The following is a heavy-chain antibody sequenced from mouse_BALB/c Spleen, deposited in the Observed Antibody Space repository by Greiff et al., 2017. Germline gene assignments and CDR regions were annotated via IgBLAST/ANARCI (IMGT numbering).Heavy chain of an antibody. CDR3: ARSDYGSSYGYFDY. CDR2: ISSGSSTI. V-gene: IGHV5-17*02. CDR1: GFTFSSFG. J-gene: IGHJ2*01. D-gene: IGHD1-1*01. Sequence: EVQLVESGGGLVQPGGSRKLSCAASGFTFSSFGMHWVRQAPEKGLEWVAYISSGSSTIYYADTVKGRFTISRDNPKNTLFLQMTSLRSEDTAMYYCARSDYGSSYGYFDYWGQGTTLTVSS.